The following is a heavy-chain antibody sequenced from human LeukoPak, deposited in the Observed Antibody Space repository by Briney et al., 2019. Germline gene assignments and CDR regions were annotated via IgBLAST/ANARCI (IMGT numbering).Heavy chain of an antibody. CDR1: GGSISSYY. CDR2: IYYSGST. J-gene: IGHJ4*02. CDR3: ARRWLQLGDYFDY. D-gene: IGHD5-24*01. V-gene: IGHV4-59*01. Sequence: SETLSLTCTVSGGSISSYYWSWIRQPPGKGLEWIGYIYYSGSTNYNPSLKSRVTISVDTSKNQFSLKLSSVTAADTAVYYCARRWLQLGDYFDYWGQGTLVTVPS.